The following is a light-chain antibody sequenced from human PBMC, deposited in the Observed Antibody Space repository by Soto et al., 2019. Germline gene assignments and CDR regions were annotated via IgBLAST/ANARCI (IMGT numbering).Light chain of an antibody. CDR2: DAS. CDR1: QSISSW. J-gene: IGKJ1*01. CDR3: QQYNSYSWT. V-gene: IGKV1-5*01. Sequence: ILLTQSPSSLSASLGDRVTITCRASQSISSWLAWYQQKPGKAPKLLIYDASSLESGVPSRFSGSGSGTEFTLTISSLQPDDFATYYCQQYNSYSWTFGQGTKVDIK.